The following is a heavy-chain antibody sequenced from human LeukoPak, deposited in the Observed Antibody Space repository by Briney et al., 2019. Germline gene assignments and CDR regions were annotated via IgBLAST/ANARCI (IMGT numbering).Heavy chain of an antibody. CDR2: INPNSGGT. D-gene: IGHD1-1*01. J-gene: IGHJ4*02. V-gene: IGHV1-2*04. Sequence: ASAKVSCKASGYTFTGYYMHWVRQAPGQGLEWMGWINPNSGGTNYAQKFQGWVTMTRDTSISTAYMELSRLRSDDTAVYYCARGRGAGQRDFDYWGQGTLVTVSS. CDR3: ARGRGAGQRDFDY. CDR1: GYTFTGYY.